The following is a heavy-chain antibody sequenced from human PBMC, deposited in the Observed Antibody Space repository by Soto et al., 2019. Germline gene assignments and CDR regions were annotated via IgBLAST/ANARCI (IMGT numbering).Heavy chain of an antibody. D-gene: IGHD2-8*02. V-gene: IGHV5-51*01. CDR1: GYSFSNFW. J-gene: IGHJ4*02. Sequence: GESLKISCQASGYSFSNFWIAWVRQMPGEGLEWLGIIYPDDSDTRYSPSFLGQVTISADKSIKTTCLQWSSLKASDTAIYFCASSVLVTSTMNYFDLWGQGTLVTVSS. CDR2: IYPDDSDT. CDR3: ASSVLVTSTMNYFDL.